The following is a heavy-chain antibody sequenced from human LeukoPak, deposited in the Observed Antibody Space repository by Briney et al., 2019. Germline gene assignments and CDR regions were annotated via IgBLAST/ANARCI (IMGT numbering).Heavy chain of an antibody. D-gene: IGHD5-12*01. Sequence: PGGSLRLSCAASGFTFSRYGMHWVRQAPGKGLEWVAVISYDGSNKYYADSVKGRFTISRDNSKNTLYLQMNSLRAEDTAVYYCARDGVATSKEYYYYYGMDVWGQGTTVTVSS. CDR1: GFTFSRYG. CDR3: ARDGVATSKEYYYYYGMDV. J-gene: IGHJ6*02. CDR2: ISYDGSNK. V-gene: IGHV3-30*19.